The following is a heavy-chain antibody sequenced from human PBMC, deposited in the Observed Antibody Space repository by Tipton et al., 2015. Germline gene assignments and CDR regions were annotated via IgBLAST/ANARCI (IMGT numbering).Heavy chain of an antibody. CDR2: IYYSGNT. D-gene: IGHD1-1*01. J-gene: IGHJ6*02. CDR1: GDFISSNAKY. Sequence: TLSLTCTLSGDFISSNAKYWGWIRQSPGKGLGWIGSIYYSGNTYYSPSFESRVTISVDTSKNQFSLNLTSVTAADTAVYYCARHRMRRLDDGIDVWGQGTTVTVSS. CDR3: ARHRMRRLDDGIDV. V-gene: IGHV4-39*01.